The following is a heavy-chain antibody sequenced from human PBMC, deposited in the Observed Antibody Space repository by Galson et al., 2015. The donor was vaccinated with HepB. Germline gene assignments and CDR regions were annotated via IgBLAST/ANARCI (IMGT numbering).Heavy chain of an antibody. V-gene: IGHV3-66*01. CDR1: GFTVSGDY. CDR2: VYRGGGR. Sequence: SLRLSGAASGFTVSGDYMTWVRQAPGKGLEWVSVVYRGGGRYYADFVQGRFTISRDDSKNTLYLQLNSLRVEDTAVYYCARSNKGLGSGHYGGGYFDPWGQGVLVTVSS. D-gene: IGHD4-23*01. CDR3: ARSNKGLGSGHYGGGYFDP. J-gene: IGHJ5*02.